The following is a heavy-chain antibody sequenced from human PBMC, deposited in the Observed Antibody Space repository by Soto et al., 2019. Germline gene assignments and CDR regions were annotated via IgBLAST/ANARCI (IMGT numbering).Heavy chain of an antibody. CDR1: GFTFDDYA. D-gene: IGHD1-26*01. J-gene: IGHJ3*02. CDR3: EKDRGRWELSPAHVFDT. Sequence: EVQLVESGGGLVQPGRSLRLSCAASGFTFDDYAMHWVRQAPGKGLEWVSGISWNSGSIGYADSVKGRFTISRDNAKNPLYLQMNGRGPEDTPFFYCEKDRGRWELSPAHVFDTGAQGKMVPFSS. V-gene: IGHV3-9*01. CDR2: ISWNSGSI.